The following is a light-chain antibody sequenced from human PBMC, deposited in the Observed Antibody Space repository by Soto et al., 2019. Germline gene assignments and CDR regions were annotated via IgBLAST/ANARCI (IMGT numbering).Light chain of an antibody. CDR3: QQYHNWPIT. CDR2: GAA. V-gene: IGKV3-15*01. Sequence: EIVMTQSPATLSVSPGERATLSCRASQSVFSSLAWYQQKPGQAPRLLIYGAATRATGIPARFSGSGSGTEFTLTISRLQSEDFAAYYCQQYHNWPITFGGGTKVDIK. CDR1: QSVFSS. J-gene: IGKJ4*01.